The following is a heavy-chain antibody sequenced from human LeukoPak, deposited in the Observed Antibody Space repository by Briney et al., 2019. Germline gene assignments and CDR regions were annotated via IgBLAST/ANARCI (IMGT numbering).Heavy chain of an antibody. J-gene: IGHJ4*02. Sequence: SSETLSLTCAVYGGSFSGYYWSWIRQPPGKGLEWIGEINHSGSTNYNPSLKSRVTISVDTSKNQFSLKLSSVTAADTAVYYCAREGDSSSSHYFDYWGQGTLVTVSS. D-gene: IGHD6-6*01. CDR1: GGSFSGYY. CDR3: AREGDSSSSHYFDY. CDR2: INHSGST. V-gene: IGHV4-34*01.